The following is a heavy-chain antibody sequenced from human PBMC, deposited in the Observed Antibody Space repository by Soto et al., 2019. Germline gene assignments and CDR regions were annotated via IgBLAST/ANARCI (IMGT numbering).Heavy chain of an antibody. V-gene: IGHV5-51*01. CDR2: IYPGDSDT. CDR1: YW. D-gene: IGHD3-22*01. CDR3: ARSLAAYYYDSSGSNYGMDV. Sequence: YWSWIRQHPGKGLEWIGIIYPGDSDTRYSPSFQGQVTISADKSISTAYLQWSSLKASDTAMYYCARSLAAYYYDSSGSNYGMDVWGQGTTVTVSS. J-gene: IGHJ6*02.